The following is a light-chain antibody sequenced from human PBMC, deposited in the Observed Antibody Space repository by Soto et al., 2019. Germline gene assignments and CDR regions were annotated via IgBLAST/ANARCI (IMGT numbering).Light chain of an antibody. CDR1: QSVSSI. J-gene: IGKJ4*01. Sequence: EIVLTQSPATLSLSPVERATLSCRSSQSVSSILASYQQNPGQAPRLLIYGASSRPPGIPDRFTGSGSETAFTLTIRRLEPEDLAVFYCQKYGTSPLNFGGGPTVDIK. V-gene: IGKV3-20*01. CDR3: QKYGTSPLN. CDR2: GAS.